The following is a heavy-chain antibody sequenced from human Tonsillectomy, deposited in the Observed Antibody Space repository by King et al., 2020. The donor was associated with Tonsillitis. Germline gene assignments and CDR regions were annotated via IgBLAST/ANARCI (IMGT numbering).Heavy chain of an antibody. CDR3: ATPEDYGDYEPHY. D-gene: IGHD4-17*01. CDR1: GFTFSSYA. Sequence: QLVQSGGGVVQPGRSLRLSCAASGFTFSSYAMHWVRQAPGKGLEWVAVISYDGSNKYYADSVKGRFTISRDNSKNTLYMQMNSLRDEDTAVYYCATPEDYGDYEPHYWGQGTLVTVSS. J-gene: IGHJ4*02. CDR2: ISYDGSNK. V-gene: IGHV3-30-3*01.